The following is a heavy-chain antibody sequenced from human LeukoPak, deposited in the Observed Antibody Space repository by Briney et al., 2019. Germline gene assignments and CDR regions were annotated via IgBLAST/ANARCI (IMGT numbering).Heavy chain of an antibody. CDR3: AKDSGDYEYFQH. Sequence: GGSLRLSCAASGFTFSSYGMHWVRQAPGKGLEWVSIIFYDGSNKYYADSVKGRFTISRDNSKNTLYLQMNSLRAEDTAVYYCAKDSGDYEYFQHWGQGTLVTVSS. D-gene: IGHD4-17*01. J-gene: IGHJ1*01. CDR1: GFTFSSYG. CDR2: IFYDGSNK. V-gene: IGHV3-33*06.